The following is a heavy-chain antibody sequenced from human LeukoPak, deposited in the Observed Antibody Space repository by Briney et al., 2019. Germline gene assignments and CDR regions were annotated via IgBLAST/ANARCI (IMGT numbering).Heavy chain of an antibody. CDR2: IYYSGST. J-gene: IGHJ4*02. D-gene: IGHD6-13*01. CDR3: ASVMIAAAGAFDY. V-gene: IGHV4-39*07. CDR1: GGSISSSSYY. Sequence: SETLSLTCTVSGGSISSSSYYWGWIRQPPGKGLEWIGIIYYSGSTYYNPSLKSRVTISVDTSKNQFSLKLSSVTAADTAVYYCASVMIAAAGAFDYWGQGTLVTVSS.